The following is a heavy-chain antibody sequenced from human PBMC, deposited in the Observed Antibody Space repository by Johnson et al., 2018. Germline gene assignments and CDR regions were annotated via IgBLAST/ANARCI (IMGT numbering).Heavy chain of an antibody. D-gene: IGHD4-17*01. CDR1: GGTFSSYA. CDR3: ARVTETTVTTHYDYYGMDV. Sequence: QVQLVESGAEVKKPGSSVKVSCKASGGTFSSYAISWVRQAPGHGLEWMGGIIPIFGTANYAQKFQGRVTITEDESTSTAYMELSSLRTEDTAVYYCARVTETTVTTHYDYYGMDVWGQGTTVTVSS. V-gene: IGHV1-69*01. CDR2: IIPIFGTA. J-gene: IGHJ6*02.